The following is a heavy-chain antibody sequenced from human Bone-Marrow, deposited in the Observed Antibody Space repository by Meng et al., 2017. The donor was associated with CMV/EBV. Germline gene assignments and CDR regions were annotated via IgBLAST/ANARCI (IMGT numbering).Heavy chain of an antibody. D-gene: IGHD6-6*01. Sequence: GESLKISCAASGFTFSSYDMHWVRQATGKGLEWVSAIGTAGDTYYPGSVKGRFTISRDNAKNTLYLQMNSLRAEDTAVYYCASSSSSAPYYYYGMDVWGQGTTVTVSS. CDR2: IGTAGDT. V-gene: IGHV3-13*01. J-gene: IGHJ6*02. CDR1: GFTFSSYD. CDR3: ASSSSSAPYYYYGMDV.